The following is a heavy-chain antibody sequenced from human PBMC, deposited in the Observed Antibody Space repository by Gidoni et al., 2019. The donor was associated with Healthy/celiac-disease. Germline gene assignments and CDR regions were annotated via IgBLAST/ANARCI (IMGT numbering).Heavy chain of an antibody. CDR1: GFTFSSYG. CDR2: ISYDGSYK. V-gene: IGHV3-30*03. Sequence: QVQLVESGGGVVQPGRSLRLSCAASGFTFSSYGMHWVRQAPGKGLGGVAGISYDGSYKYYGDAVKGRFTISRDNSKNPLYLEMNSLRAEDTAVYYCARGGWERVYNWVDPWGQGTLVTVSS. CDR3: ARGGWERVYNWVDP. J-gene: IGHJ5*02. D-gene: IGHD1-26*01.